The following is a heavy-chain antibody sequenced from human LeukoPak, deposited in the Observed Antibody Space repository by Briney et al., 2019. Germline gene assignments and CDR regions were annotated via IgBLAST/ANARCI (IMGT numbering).Heavy chain of an antibody. J-gene: IGHJ4*02. CDR3: ARSNYHGSRGIIDH. D-gene: IGHD3-22*01. Sequence: PSETLSLTCTVSGGSISSSQYYWGWIRQPPGKGLEWIGSVYYSGGTYYNPSLKSRITISVDTSKDHFSLRLSSVTAADTAVYYCARSNYHGSRGIIDHWGQGALVTVSS. V-gene: IGHV4-39*01. CDR1: GGSISSSQYY. CDR2: VYYSGGT.